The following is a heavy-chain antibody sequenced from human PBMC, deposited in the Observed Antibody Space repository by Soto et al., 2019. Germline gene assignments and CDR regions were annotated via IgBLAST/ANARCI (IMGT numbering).Heavy chain of an antibody. V-gene: IGHV1-69*13. CDR1: GGTFSSYA. CDR3: ARSRSSYYDILTGYSTLDAFDI. D-gene: IGHD3-9*01. CDR2: IIPIFGTA. J-gene: IGHJ3*02. Sequence: SVKVSCKASGGTFSSYAISWVRQAPGQGLEWMGGIIPIFGTANYAQKFQGRVTVTADESTSTAYMELSSLSSEDTAVYYCARSRSSYYDILTGYSTLDAFDIWGQGTMVTVSS.